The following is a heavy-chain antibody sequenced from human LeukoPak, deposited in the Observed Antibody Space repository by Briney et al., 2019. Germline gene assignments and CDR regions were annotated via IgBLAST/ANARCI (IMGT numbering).Heavy chain of an antibody. Sequence: PSETLSLTCTVSGGSISSYYWSWIRQPPGKGLEWIGYIYYSGSTNYNPSLKSRVTISVDTSKNQFSLKLSSVTAADTAVYYCARAGGLWYFDYWGQGTLVTVSS. CDR2: IYYSGST. D-gene: IGHD3-16*01. J-gene: IGHJ4*02. V-gene: IGHV4-59*01. CDR1: GGSISSYY. CDR3: ARAGGLWYFDY.